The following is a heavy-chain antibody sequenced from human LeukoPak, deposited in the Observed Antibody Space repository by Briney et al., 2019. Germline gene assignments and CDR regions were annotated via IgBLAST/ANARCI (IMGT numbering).Heavy chain of an antibody. CDR3: ARHDPVVPADAVWFDP. D-gene: IGHD2-2*01. CDR1: GYSFTSYW. Sequence: GESLKISCKGSGYSFTSYWISWVRQMPGKGLEWMGRIDPSDSYTNYSPSFQGHVTISADESISTAYLQWSSLKASDTAMYYCARHDPVVPADAVWFDPWGQGTLVTVSS. V-gene: IGHV5-10-1*01. J-gene: IGHJ5*02. CDR2: IDPSDSYT.